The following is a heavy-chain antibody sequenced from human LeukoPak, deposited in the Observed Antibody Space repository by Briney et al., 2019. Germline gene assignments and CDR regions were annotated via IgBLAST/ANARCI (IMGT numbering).Heavy chain of an antibody. V-gene: IGHV3-30*02. D-gene: IGHD6-6*01. CDR2: IWYDGSNK. Sequence: GGSLRLSCAASGFTFSSYGMHWVRQAPGKGLEWVAVIWYDGSNKYYADSVKGRFTISRDNSKNTLYLQMNSLRVEDTALYYCAAGAALSDYYYGLDVWGQGTTVTVSS. CDR1: GFTFSSYG. CDR3: AAGAALSDYYYGLDV. J-gene: IGHJ6*02.